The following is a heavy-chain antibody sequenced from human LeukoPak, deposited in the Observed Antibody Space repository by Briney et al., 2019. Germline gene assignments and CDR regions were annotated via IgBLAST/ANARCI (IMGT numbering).Heavy chain of an antibody. J-gene: IGHJ4*02. CDR3: ARDRRVQLERRGSFDY. CDR2: INPSGGST. CDR1: GYTFTSYY. Sequence: ASVKVSCKASGYTFTSYYMHWVRQAPGQGLEWMGIINPSGGSTSYAQKFQGRVTMTRDTSTSTVYMELSSLRSEDTAVYYCARDRRVQLERRGSFDYWGQGALVTVSS. V-gene: IGHV1-46*01. D-gene: IGHD1-1*01.